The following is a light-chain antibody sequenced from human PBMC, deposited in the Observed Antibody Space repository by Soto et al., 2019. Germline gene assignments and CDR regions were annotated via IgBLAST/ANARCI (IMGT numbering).Light chain of an antibody. CDR3: QSYDSNLSVL. CDR2: GNS. J-gene: IGLJ2*01. CDR1: SSNIGEGSH. Sequence: QSVLTQPPSLSGAPGQRVTISCTGSSSNIGEGSHVHWYQQLPGTAPKLLIYGNSNRPSVVPDRFSGSKSGTSASLAITGLQAEDEAYYYCQSYDSNLSVLFGGGTKLTVL. V-gene: IGLV1-40*01.